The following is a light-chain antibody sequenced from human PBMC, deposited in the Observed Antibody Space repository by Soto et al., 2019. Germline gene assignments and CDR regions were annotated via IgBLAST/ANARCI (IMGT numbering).Light chain of an antibody. J-gene: IGKJ3*01. CDR1: QSVSSSY. CDR2: GAS. CDR3: QQYGSSFT. V-gene: IGKV3-20*01. Sequence: EIVLTQSPGTLSLSPGERATLSCRASQSVSSSYLAWYQQKPGQAPRLLIYGASSGATGIPDRFSGSGSGTDFTLIISRLEPEDFAVYYCQQYGSSFTFGPGTKVDI.